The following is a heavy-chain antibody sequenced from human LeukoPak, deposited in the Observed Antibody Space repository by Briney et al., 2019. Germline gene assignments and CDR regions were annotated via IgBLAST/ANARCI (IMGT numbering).Heavy chain of an antibody. CDR3: AASIETRGDY. Sequence: GRSLRLSCAASGFTFSSYAMHWVRQAPGKGLEWVAVISYDGSNKYYADSVKGRFTISRDNSKNTLYLQMNSLRAEDTAVYYCAASIETRGDYWGLGTLVTVSS. V-gene: IGHV3-30-3*01. D-gene: IGHD6-6*01. CDR2: ISYDGSNK. J-gene: IGHJ4*02. CDR1: GFTFSSYA.